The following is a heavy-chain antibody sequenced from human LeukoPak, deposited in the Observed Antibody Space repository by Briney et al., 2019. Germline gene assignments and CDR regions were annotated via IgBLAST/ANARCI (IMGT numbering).Heavy chain of an antibody. V-gene: IGHV4-59*01. CDR1: GGSISSYY. CDR2: IYYSGST. CDR3: AREHYYDSSGMGFDY. Sequence: PSETLSLTCTVSGGSISSYYWSWIRQPPGKGLEWIGYIYYSGSTNYNPSLKSRVAISVDTSKSQFSLKLSSVTAADTAVYYCAREHYYDSSGMGFDYWGQGTLVTVSS. J-gene: IGHJ4*02. D-gene: IGHD3-22*01.